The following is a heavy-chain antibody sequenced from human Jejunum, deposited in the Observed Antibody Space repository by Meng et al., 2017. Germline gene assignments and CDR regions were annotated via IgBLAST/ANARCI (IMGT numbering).Heavy chain of an antibody. J-gene: IGHJ4*02. CDR1: GFTFNIYA. CDR3: ARVGVGPIRDFSYSFDY. CDR2: ISSNGGST. V-gene: IGHV3-64*01. D-gene: IGHD1-26*01. Sequence: GESLKISCAASGFTFNIYAMQWVRQAPGKGLEYVSAISSNGGSTYYANSVKGRFTISRDNSKNTLYLQMGGLRAEDMAVYYCARVGVGPIRDFSYSFDYWGQGTQVNVSS.